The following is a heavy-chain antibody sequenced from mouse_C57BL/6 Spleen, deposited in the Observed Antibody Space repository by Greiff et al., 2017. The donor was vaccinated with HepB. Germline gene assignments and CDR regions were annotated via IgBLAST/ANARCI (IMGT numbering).Heavy chain of an antibody. Sequence: VQLQQSVAELVRPGASVKLSCTASGFNIKNTYMHWVKQRPEQGLEWIGRIDPANGNTKYAPKFQGKATITADTSSNTAYLQLSSLTSEDTAIYYCSRWVHYYGSSPYAMDYWGQGTSVTVSS. D-gene: IGHD1-1*01. CDR2: IDPANGNT. J-gene: IGHJ4*01. CDR3: SRWVHYYGSSPYAMDY. CDR1: GFNIKNTY. V-gene: IGHV14-3*01.